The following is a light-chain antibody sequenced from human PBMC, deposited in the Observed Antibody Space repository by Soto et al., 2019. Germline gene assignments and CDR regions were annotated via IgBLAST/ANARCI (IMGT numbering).Light chain of an antibody. CDR1: QSISSR. V-gene: IGKV1-5*03. Sequence: DIQMTQSPSTLSASVGDRVTISCRASQSISSRLAWYQQKAGKAPKLLIYKASGLQSGVPSGFRGSGSGTEFTLIISSLQHDDFATYYCQQYARNPLTFGGGTKVDIK. J-gene: IGKJ4*01. CDR2: KAS. CDR3: QQYARNPLT.